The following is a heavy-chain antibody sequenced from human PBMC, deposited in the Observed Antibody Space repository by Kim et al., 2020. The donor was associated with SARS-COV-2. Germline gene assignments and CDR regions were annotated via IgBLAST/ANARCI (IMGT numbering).Heavy chain of an antibody. J-gene: IGHJ4*02. Sequence: GGSLRLSCAASGFTFSSCAMSWVRQAPGKGLEWVSVIYSGDSGTYYADSVKGRFTIFRDNSKNTLYLQMNILRAEDTAVYYCAKEVATITESYYFDYWGQGPLVTVSS. CDR2: IYSGDSGT. D-gene: IGHD5-12*01. CDR3: AKEVATITESYYFDY. V-gene: IGHV3-23*03. CDR1: GFTFSSCA.